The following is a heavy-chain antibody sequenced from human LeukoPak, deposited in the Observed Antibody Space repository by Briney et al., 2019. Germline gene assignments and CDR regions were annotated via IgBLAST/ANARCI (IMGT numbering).Heavy chain of an antibody. CDR2: ISSNGGST. D-gene: IGHD3-9*01. CDR1: GFTFSSHA. V-gene: IGHV3-64*01. CDR3: AKGSNYDILTGYRQTYYFDY. J-gene: IGHJ4*02. Sequence: GGSLRLSCAASGFTFSSHAMHWVRQAPGKGLEYVSAISSNGGSTYYANSVKGRFTISRDNSKNTLYLQMNSLRAEDTAVYYCAKGSNYDILTGYRQTYYFDYWGQGTLVTVSS.